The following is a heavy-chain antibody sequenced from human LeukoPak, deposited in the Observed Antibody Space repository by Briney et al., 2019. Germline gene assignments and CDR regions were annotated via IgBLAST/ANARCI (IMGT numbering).Heavy chain of an antibody. CDR2: ISCDADAT. Sequence: RPGGSLRLSCAASGFTFHDYAIHWVRQAPGRGLEWVSLISCDADATYYADSVEGRFTVARDNTKNSIYLQMNSLRTEDTALYFCAKRGSAWYYFDSWGQGTLVTVSS. CDR1: GFTFHDYA. D-gene: IGHD6-19*01. J-gene: IGHJ4*02. CDR3: AKRGSAWYYFDS. V-gene: IGHV3-43*02.